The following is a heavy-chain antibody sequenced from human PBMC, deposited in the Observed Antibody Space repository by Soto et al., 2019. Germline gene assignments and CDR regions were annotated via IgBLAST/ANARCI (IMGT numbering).Heavy chain of an antibody. CDR2: IYWNDDK. D-gene: IGHD2-2*01. CDR3: AHHTIDPATNWFDP. J-gene: IGHJ5*02. CDR1: GFSLTTSGVG. Sequence: QITLKESGPTLVKPTQTLTLTCTFSGFSLTTSGVGVGWIRQPPGKALEWLALIYWNDDKRYGPSLKGRLTFTKDTSKNQVVHEMTKMDPVDTATYYFAHHTIDPATNWFDPWGPGSLVTVSS. V-gene: IGHV2-5*01.